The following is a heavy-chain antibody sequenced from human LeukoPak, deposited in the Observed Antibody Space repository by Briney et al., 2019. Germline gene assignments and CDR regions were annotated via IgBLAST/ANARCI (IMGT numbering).Heavy chain of an antibody. Sequence: GRSLRLSCAASGFTFSSYAMHWVRQAPGKGLEWVAVIPYDGSNKYYADSVKGRFTISRDNSKNTLYLQMNSLRAEDTAVYYCARESRGYGDYGLGAFDIWGQGTMVTVSS. V-gene: IGHV3-30-3*01. D-gene: IGHD4-17*01. J-gene: IGHJ3*02. CDR2: IPYDGSNK. CDR1: GFTFSSYA. CDR3: ARESRGYGDYGLGAFDI.